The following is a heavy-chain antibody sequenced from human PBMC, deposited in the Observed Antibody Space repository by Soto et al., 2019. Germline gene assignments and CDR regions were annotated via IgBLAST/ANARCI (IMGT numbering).Heavy chain of an antibody. CDR2: IVVGSGNT. D-gene: IGHD3-22*01. J-gene: IGHJ6*02. CDR1: GFTFTSSA. CDR3: AAVSPRAQDYYDSSGYYPDYGMDV. Sequence: SVKVSCKASGFTFTSSAVQWVRQARGQRLEWIGWIVVGSGNTNYAQKFQERVTITRDMSTSTAYMELSSLRSEDTAVYYCAAVSPRAQDYYDSSGYYPDYGMDVWGQGTTVTVSS. V-gene: IGHV1-58*01.